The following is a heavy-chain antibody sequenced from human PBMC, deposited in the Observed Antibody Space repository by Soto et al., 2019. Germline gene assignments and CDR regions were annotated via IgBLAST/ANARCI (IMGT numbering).Heavy chain of an antibody. CDR1: GYTFTSYE. D-gene: IGHD3-10*01. Sequence: QVQLVQSGAEVKKPGASVKVSCKASGYTFTSYEINWVRQATGQGLEWMGWMNPNSGDTGYAQKSQGRVTXTXNXPISTAYMELSSLRSEDTAVYYCARGELLWFGELLRWGQGTLVTVSS. J-gene: IGHJ4*02. CDR2: MNPNSGDT. CDR3: ARGELLWFGELLR. V-gene: IGHV1-8*01.